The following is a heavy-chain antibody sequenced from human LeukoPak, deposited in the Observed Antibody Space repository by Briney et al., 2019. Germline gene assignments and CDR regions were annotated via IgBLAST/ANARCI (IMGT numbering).Heavy chain of an antibody. D-gene: IGHD4-17*01. J-gene: IGHJ4*02. CDR1: GFTFSSYA. CDR3: ARVGNDYGDYYFDY. Sequence: GGSLRLSCAASGFTFSSYAMSWVRQAPGKGLEWVSAISGSGGSTYYADSVKGRFTISRDNSKNTLYLQMNSLRAEDTAVYYCARVGNDYGDYYFDYWGQGTLVTVSS. V-gene: IGHV3-23*01. CDR2: ISGSGGST.